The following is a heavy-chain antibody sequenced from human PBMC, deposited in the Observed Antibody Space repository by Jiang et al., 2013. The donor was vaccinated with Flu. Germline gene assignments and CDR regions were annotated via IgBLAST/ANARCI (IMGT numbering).Heavy chain of an antibody. CDR2: INHSGST. J-gene: IGHJ4*02. CDR1: GGSFSGYY. Sequence: ELLKPSETLSLTCAVYGGSFSGYYWSWIRQAPGKGLEWIGEINHSGSTNYNPSLKSRVIVSVDTSRNQFSLRLSSVTAADTAVYYCARGQWYQKLLSSYQFDSWGQGTLVTVSS. CDR3: ARGQWYQKLLSSYQFDS. V-gene: IGHV4-34*01. D-gene: IGHD2/OR15-2a*01.